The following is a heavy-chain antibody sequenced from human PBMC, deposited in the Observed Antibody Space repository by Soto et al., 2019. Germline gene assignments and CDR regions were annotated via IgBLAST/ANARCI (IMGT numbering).Heavy chain of an antibody. D-gene: IGHD6-19*01. CDR2: LCSDGNNK. Sequence: LXLSXAASXXTXXNXVMHWVRQAPGKGLEWVAALCSDGNNKYYADSVKGRFTISRDNSKNTLYLQMNSLRAEDAAVYYCVREGSAWHFDYWGQGTLVTVSS. CDR3: VREGSAWHFDY. J-gene: IGHJ4*02. CDR1: XXTXXNXV. V-gene: IGHV3-33*01.